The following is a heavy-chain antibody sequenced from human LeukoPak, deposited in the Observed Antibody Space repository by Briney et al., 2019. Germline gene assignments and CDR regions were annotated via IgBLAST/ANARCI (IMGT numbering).Heavy chain of an antibody. D-gene: IGHD4-17*01. CDR1: GFNFANHA. CDR3: AKALMTTAGRGFDY. Sequence: PGGSLRLSCAASGFNFANHAMSWVRQAPGKGLEWVSAISGSGGSTYYADSVKGRFTISRDNSKNTLYLQMNSLRAEDTAVYYCAKALMTTAGRGFDYWGQGTLVTVSS. V-gene: IGHV3-23*01. CDR2: ISGSGGST. J-gene: IGHJ4*02.